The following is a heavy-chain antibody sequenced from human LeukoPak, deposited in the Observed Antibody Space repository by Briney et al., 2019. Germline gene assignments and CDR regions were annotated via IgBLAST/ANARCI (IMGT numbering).Heavy chain of an antibody. CDR1: GFTFSSYG. J-gene: IGHJ4*02. CDR3: ARGRSDYVWGSLERAQKDANFDY. D-gene: IGHD3-16*01. V-gene: IGHV3-30*03. Sequence: HAGGSLRLSCADSGFTFSSYGMHWVRQAPGKGLEWVAVISYDESNKYYADSVKGRFTISRDNTKNTMYLQLHSLRAEDTAVYYCARGRSDYVWGSLERAQKDANFDYWGQGTLVTVSS. CDR2: ISYDESNK.